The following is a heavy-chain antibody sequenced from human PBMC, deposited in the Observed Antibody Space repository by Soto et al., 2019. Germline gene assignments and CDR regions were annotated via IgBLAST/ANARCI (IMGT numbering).Heavy chain of an antibody. Sequence: ASVKVSCKASGYTFTSYAMHWVRQAPGQRLEWMGWINAGNGNTKYSQKFQGRVTITRDTSASTAYMELSSLRSEDTAVYYCARSFRTGYGLEARKWFDYWGQGTLVTVSS. CDR2: INAGNGNT. D-gene: IGHD5-18*01. V-gene: IGHV1-3*01. CDR1: GYTFTSYA. CDR3: ARSFRTGYGLEARKWFDY. J-gene: IGHJ4*02.